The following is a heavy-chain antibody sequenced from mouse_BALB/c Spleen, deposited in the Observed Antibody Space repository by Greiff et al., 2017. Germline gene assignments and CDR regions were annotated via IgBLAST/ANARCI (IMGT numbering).Heavy chain of an antibody. D-gene: IGHD1-2*01. J-gene: IGHJ4*01. CDR2: IYAGSGST. CDR3: ARHRVTTATGDAMDY. Sequence: QVQLLQSGAELVKPGASVKLSCKASGFTFSSCYMHWVKQTPGQRLEWVAWIYAGSGSTSYNQKFTGQARLTVDTSSSTAYLQFSSLTSEDSAMYYCARHRVTTATGDAMDYWGQGTSVTVSS. V-gene: IGHV1-66*01. CDR1: GFTFSSCY.